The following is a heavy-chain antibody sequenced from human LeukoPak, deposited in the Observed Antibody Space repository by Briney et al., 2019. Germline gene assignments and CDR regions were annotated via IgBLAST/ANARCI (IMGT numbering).Heavy chain of an antibody. CDR1: GFTFSSCV. CDR3: AKGPVSAGWNY. CDR2: ISNSGGST. J-gene: IGHJ4*02. Sequence: GGALRLSCAASGFTFSSCVISWFLRGPGKGLGWVSGISNSGGSTYYADSVKGRFTISRDNSKNTLYLQMNSLRVEDTAVYYCAKGPVSAGWNYWGQGSLVTVSS. D-gene: IGHD6-19*01. V-gene: IGHV3-23*01.